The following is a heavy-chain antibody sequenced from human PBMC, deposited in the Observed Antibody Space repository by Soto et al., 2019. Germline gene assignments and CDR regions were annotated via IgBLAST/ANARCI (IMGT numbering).Heavy chain of an antibody. CDR2: ISSSSSYI. CDR1: GVTFSSYS. CDR3: APDQPSFDY. J-gene: IGHJ4*02. V-gene: IGHV3-21*01. Sequence: LRLSCGASGVTFSSYSMNWVRQAPGKGLEWVSSISSSSSYIYYADSVTGRFTTSRDNAKNSLYLQMNSLTAEDTAVYYCAPDQPSFDYWGQGTLVTVSS.